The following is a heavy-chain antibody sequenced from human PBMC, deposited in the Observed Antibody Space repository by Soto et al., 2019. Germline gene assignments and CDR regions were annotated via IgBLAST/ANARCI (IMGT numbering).Heavy chain of an antibody. CDR3: ARGGSSSDNGMDV. D-gene: IGHD3-16*01. CDR2: ISSGSLSI. CDR1: GFTFGRYT. Sequence: GGSLRLSCAASGFTFGRYTMNWVRQPPGKGLEWVSYISSGSLSIYYADSVKGRFTVSRDNAKNSLFLQMNSLRDEDMAVYYCARGGSSSDNGMDVWGQGTTVTVSS. J-gene: IGHJ6*02. V-gene: IGHV3-48*02.